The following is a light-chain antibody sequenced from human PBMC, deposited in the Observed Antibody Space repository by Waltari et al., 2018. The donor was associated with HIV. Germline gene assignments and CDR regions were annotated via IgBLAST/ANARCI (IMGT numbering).Light chain of an antibody. CDR1: SPNIGRNT. CDR2: TDN. V-gene: IGLV1-44*01. Sequence: QSVLPQPPPVSGTPGKRVTISCSGASPNIGRNTVTWFQLLPGTAPKLLIYTDNQRPSGVPDRFSGSKSGTSASLAISGLQSEDEADYFCAAWDDSLNGLWVFGGGTKLTVL. CDR3: AAWDDSLNGLWV. J-gene: IGLJ3*02.